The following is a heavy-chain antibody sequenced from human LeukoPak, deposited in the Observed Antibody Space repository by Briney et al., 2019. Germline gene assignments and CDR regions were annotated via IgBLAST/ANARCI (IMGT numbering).Heavy chain of an antibody. J-gene: IGHJ6*02. D-gene: IGHD3-22*01. Sequence: GGSLRLSCAASGSTFSDYYMSWIRQAPGKGLEWVSYISSSGSTIYYADSVKGRFTISRDNAKNSLYLQMNSLRAEDTAVYYCARVKDDSSGYYYTDYYYGMDVWGQGTTVTVSS. CDR2: ISSSGSTI. V-gene: IGHV3-11*01. CDR1: GSTFSDYY. CDR3: ARVKDDSSGYYYTDYYYGMDV.